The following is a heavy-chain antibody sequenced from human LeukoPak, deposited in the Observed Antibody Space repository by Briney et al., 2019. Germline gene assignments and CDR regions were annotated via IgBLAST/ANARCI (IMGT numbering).Heavy chain of an antibody. V-gene: IGHV1-2*02. CDR1: GYTFTCYY. D-gene: IGHD6-19*01. J-gene: IGHJ5*02. Sequence: ASVKVSCKASGYTFTCYYMHWVRQAPGQGLEWMGWINPNSGGTNYAQKFQGRVTMTRDTSISTAYMELSRLRSDDTAVYYCSPRAGTRGFDPWGQGTLVTVSS. CDR2: INPNSGGT. CDR3: SPRAGTRGFDP.